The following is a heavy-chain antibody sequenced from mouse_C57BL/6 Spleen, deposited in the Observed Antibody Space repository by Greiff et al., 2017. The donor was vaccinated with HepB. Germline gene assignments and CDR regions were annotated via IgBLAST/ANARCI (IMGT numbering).Heavy chain of an antibody. CDR2: IDPEDGDT. V-gene: IGHV14-1*01. D-gene: IGHD2-4*01. J-gene: IGHJ3*01. CDR3: TTGGYDYDLFAY. Sequence: EVQLVESGAELVRPGASVKLSCTASGFNIKDYYMHWVKQRPELGLEWVGRIDPEDGDTEYAPKFQGKTTMTADTSSNTAYLQLSSLTSEDTAVYYCTTGGYDYDLFAYWGQGTLVTVSA. CDR1: GFNIKDYY.